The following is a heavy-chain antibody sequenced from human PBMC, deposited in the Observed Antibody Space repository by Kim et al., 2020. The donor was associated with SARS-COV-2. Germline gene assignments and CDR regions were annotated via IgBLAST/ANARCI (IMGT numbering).Heavy chain of an antibody. D-gene: IGHD6-19*01. CDR3: ARLSAGY. J-gene: IGHJ4*02. CDR2: QDGSEK. Sequence: QDGSEKYYVDSVKGRFTISRDNAKNSLYLQMNSLRAEDTAMYYCARLSAGYWGQGTLVTVSS. V-gene: IGHV3-7*03.